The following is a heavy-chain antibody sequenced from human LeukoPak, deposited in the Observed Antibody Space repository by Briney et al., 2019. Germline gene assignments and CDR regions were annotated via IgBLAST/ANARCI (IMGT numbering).Heavy chain of an antibody. V-gene: IGHV1-46*01. CDR1: GYTFTSNY. CDR3: ARGQEGFDY. J-gene: IGHJ4*02. CDR2: IYPRDGST. Sequence: ASVKVSCKASGYTFTSNYIHWVRQAPGQGLEWMGMIYPRDGSTSYAQKFQGRVTVTRDTSTSTVHMELSGLRSEDTAVYYCARGQEGFDYWGQGTLDTVSS.